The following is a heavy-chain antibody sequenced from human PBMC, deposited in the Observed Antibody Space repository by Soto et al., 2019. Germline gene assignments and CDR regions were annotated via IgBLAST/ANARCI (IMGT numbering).Heavy chain of an antibody. CDR1: GFTFSRYW. CDR2: ISGDGVHT. J-gene: IGHJ1*01. D-gene: IGHD3-16*01. V-gene: IGHV3-74*01. Sequence: EVQLAESGGGLIQPGGSLRLSCATSGFTFSRYWIHWVRQAPGEGLVWVSRISGDGVHTDYAESVKGRFTVSRDIAKSTGYLPMNNLRAEDTAIYYCGRLGFVGEGDFWGQGILVTVSS. CDR3: GRLGFVGEGDF.